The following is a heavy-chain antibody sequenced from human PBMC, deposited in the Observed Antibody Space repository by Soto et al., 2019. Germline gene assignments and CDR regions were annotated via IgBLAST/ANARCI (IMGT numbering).Heavy chain of an antibody. CDR3: AKRSRSDYGDPHYYYYGMDV. V-gene: IGHV3-23*01. CDR1: GFTFSSYA. Sequence: GGSLRLSCAASGFTFSSYAMSWVRQAPGKGLEWVSAISGSGGSTYYADSVKGRFTISRDNSKNTLYLQMNSLRAEDTAVYYCAKRSRSDYGDPHYYYYGMDVWGQGTTVTVSS. CDR2: ISGSGGST. D-gene: IGHD4-17*01. J-gene: IGHJ6*02.